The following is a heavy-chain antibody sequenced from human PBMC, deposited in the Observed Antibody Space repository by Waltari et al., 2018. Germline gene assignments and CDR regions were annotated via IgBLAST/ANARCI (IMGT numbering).Heavy chain of an antibody. V-gene: IGHV5-51*01. Sequence: EVQLVQSGAEVKKPGESLKISCKGSGYTFTNYWIAWVRQMPGKGLEWMGIIYPGDSDSRYSPSFQGQVTISADKSINTAYLQWSSLNASDTAMYYCTRRGKNDYNLAFDIWGQGTVVTVSS. D-gene: IGHD4-4*01. CDR2: IYPGDSDS. CDR3: TRRGKNDYNLAFDI. J-gene: IGHJ3*02. CDR1: GYTFTNYW.